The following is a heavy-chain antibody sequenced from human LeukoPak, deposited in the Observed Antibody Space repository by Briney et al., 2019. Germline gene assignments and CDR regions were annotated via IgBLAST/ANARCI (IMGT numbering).Heavy chain of an antibody. CDR3: ARDGGRIQLWHHDAFDM. J-gene: IGHJ3*02. D-gene: IGHD5-18*01. Sequence: ASVKVSCKASGYTFTGYYMHWVRQAPGQGLEWTGWINPNSGGTNYAQKFQGRVTMTRDTSISTDYMELSRLRSDDTAVYYCARDGGRIQLWHHDAFDMWGQGTMVTVSS. V-gene: IGHV1-2*02. CDR1: GYTFTGYY. CDR2: INPNSGGT.